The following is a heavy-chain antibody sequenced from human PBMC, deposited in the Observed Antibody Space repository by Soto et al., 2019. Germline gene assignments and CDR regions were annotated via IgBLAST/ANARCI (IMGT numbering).Heavy chain of an antibody. CDR1: GGTFSSYA. Sequence: SVKVSCKASGGTFSSYAISWVRQAPGQGLEWMGGIIPIFGTANYAQKFQGRVTITADESTSTAYMELSSLRSEDTAVYHCARARGSGSYLDYWGQGTLVTVSS. J-gene: IGHJ4*02. D-gene: IGHD1-26*01. CDR3: ARARGSGSYLDY. CDR2: IIPIFGTA. V-gene: IGHV1-69*13.